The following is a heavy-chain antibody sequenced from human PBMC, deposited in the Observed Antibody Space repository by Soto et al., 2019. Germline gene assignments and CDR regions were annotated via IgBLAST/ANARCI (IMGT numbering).Heavy chain of an antibody. CDR3: AGDPGYCSGGICYRYMDV. D-gene: IGHD2-15*01. J-gene: IGHJ6*03. CDR1: GLIVNNNY. V-gene: IGHV3-53*04. Sequence: EMQLVESGGGLVYPGGSLRLSCAASGLIVNNNYMNWVRQAPGKGLEWVSVIHSGNSASYADSVMGRFTISRHNSKMMVYLQMDCLRAEDTAVYYCAGDPGYCSGGICYRYMDVWGKGTTVTVSS. CDR2: IHSGNSA.